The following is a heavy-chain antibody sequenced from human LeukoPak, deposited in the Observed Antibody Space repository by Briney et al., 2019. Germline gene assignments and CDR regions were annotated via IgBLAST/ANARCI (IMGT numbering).Heavy chain of an antibody. D-gene: IGHD2-15*01. J-gene: IGHJ2*01. CDR1: GGSISSSSYY. V-gene: IGHV4-39*07. Sequence: SETLSLTCTVSGGSISSSSYYWGWIRQPPGKGLEWIGSIYYSGSTYYNPSLKSRVTISVDTSKNQFSLKLSSVTAADTAVYYCARASCSGGSCYSPAYWYFDLWGRGTLVTVSS. CDR3: ARASCSGGSCYSPAYWYFDL. CDR2: IYYSGST.